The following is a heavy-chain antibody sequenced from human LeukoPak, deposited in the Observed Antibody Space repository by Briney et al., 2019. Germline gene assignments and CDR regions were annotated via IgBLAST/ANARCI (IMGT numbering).Heavy chain of an antibody. CDR2: IYSGGST. J-gene: IGHJ3*02. CDR1: GFTVSSNY. V-gene: IGHV3-53*05. CDR3: ARPGPVDAFDI. Sequence: GGSLRLSCAASGFTVSSNYMSWVRQAPGKGLEWVSVIYSGGSTYYADSVKGRFTISRDNSKNTLYLQMGSLRAEDMAVYYCARPGPVDAFDIWGQGTMVTVSS.